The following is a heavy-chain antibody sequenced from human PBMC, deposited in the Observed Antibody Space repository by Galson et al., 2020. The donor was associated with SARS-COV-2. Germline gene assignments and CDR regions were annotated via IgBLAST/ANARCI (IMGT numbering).Heavy chain of an antibody. J-gene: IGHJ6*03. CDR2: IDPSVSYT. Sequence: HGESLKISCKGSGYSFTSYWISWVRQMPGKGLEWMGRIDPSVSYTNYSPSFQGHVTISADKSISTAYLQWSSLKASDTAMYYCARHGEPPSSTSFYMDVWGKGTTVTVSS. CDR1: GYSFTSYW. CDR3: ARHGEPPSSTSFYMDV. D-gene: IGHD2-2*01. V-gene: IGHV5-10-1*01.